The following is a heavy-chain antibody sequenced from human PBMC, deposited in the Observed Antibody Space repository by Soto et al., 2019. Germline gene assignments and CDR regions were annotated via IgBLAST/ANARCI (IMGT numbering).Heavy chain of an antibody. CDR3: ARVVTMFGVVNAFDY. CDR1: GGSISGYY. CDR2: IYYSGST. V-gene: IGHV4-59*01. Sequence: QVQLQESGPGLVKPSETLSLTCTVSGGSISGYYWSWIRQPPGKGLEWIGYIYYSGSTNYNPSLKSRVTISIDTSKNQCSLKLSSVTSADTSVYYCARVVTMFGVVNAFDYWGQGTLVTVSS. D-gene: IGHD3-3*01. J-gene: IGHJ4*02.